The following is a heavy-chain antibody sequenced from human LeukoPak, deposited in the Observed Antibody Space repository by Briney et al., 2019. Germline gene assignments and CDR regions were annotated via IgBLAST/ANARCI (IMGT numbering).Heavy chain of an antibody. V-gene: IGHV4-59*01. Sequence: PSETLSLTCTASGDSISNYYWNWIRQPPGKALEWIGYLSDTGSTNYNPSLKSRVTISADTPKKQLSLKVRSVTAADTAVYYCVRAWGETRYYYYGLDVWGQGITVTVSS. CDR2: LSDTGST. CDR1: GDSISNYY. D-gene: IGHD1-26*01. J-gene: IGHJ6*02. CDR3: VRAWGETRYYYYGLDV.